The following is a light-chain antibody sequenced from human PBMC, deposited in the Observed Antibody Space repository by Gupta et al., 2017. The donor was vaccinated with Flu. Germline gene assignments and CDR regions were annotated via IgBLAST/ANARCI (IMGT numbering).Light chain of an antibody. J-gene: IGLJ3*02. CDR3: ASWDDSVSGPV. V-gene: IGLV1-47*01. CDR2: KNN. CDR1: SSNIGKNF. Sequence: RVTISCSGSSSNIGKNFVFWYQQLPGAAPTLIIYKNNQRLSGVPDRISGSKSGTSASLAISGLRADDETTYYCASWDDSVSGPVFGGGTKLTVL.